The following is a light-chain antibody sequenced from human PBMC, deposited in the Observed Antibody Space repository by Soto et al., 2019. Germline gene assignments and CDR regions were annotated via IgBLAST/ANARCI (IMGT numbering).Light chain of an antibody. Sequence: QSALTQPHSVSGSPGQSVTISCTGTSSDVGGYNYVSWYQQHPGKAPKLMIYDVSKRPSGVPDRFSGSKSGNTASLTISGLQAEDEADYYCGSYAGSYVFGTGTKVTVL. CDR1: SSDVGGYNY. CDR2: DVS. CDR3: GSYAGSYV. V-gene: IGLV2-11*01. J-gene: IGLJ1*01.